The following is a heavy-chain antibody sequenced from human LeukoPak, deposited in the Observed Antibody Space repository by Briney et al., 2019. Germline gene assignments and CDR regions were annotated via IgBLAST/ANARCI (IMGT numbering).Heavy chain of an antibody. Sequence: ETLSLTCTVSGGSISSSSYYWGWVRQAPGKGLEWVSAISGSGGSTYYADSVKGRFTISRDNSKNTLYLQMNSLRAEDTAVYYCAKGTAYYDFWSGYCNYFGYWGQGTLVTVSS. CDR1: GGSISSSSYY. V-gene: IGHV3-23*01. CDR2: ISGSGGST. CDR3: AKGTAYYDFWSGYCNYFGY. J-gene: IGHJ4*02. D-gene: IGHD3-3*01.